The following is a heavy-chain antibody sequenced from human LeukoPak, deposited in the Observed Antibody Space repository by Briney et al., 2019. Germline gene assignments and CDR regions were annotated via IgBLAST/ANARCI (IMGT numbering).Heavy chain of an antibody. Sequence: SETLSLTCTVSGGSISSGGYYWSWIRRHPGKGLEWIGYIYSSGNTYYNPSLKSRVIISVDTSKNQFSLKLSSVTAADTAVFYCARDKGRPYCGGDCYIDYWGQGTLVTVSS. CDR2: IYSSGNT. CDR3: ARDKGRPYCGGDCYIDY. CDR1: GGSISSGGYY. V-gene: IGHV4-31*03. J-gene: IGHJ4*02. D-gene: IGHD2-21*02.